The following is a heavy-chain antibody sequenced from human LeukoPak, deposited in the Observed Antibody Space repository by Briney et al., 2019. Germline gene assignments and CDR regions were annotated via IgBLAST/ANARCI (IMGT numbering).Heavy chain of an antibody. CDR2: IRYDGSNK. V-gene: IGHV3-30*02. Sequence: GGSLRLSCAASGFTFSSYGMHWVGHAPGKGLEWVGLIRYDGSNKYYADSVKGRFTISRDNSKNTLYLQMNSLRAEDTAVYYCAKESTHYGGGYFDYWGQGTLVTASS. D-gene: IGHD4-17*01. CDR1: GFTFSSYG. CDR3: AKESTHYGGGYFDY. J-gene: IGHJ4*02.